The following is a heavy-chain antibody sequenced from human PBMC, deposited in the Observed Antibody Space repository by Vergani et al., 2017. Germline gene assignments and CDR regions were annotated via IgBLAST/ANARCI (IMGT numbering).Heavy chain of an antibody. CDR1: GGPLHSGEYY. D-gene: IGHD3-10*01. CDR3: ARQYREVYYYGSEDAGWFDP. CDR2: INHSGSI. Sequence: QVQLQASGPGLVKPSQTLSLTCPVSGGPLHSGEYYWTWTRQPPGKGVEWIGEINHSGSIQYNPSLKSRVTISVDTSKNQFSLRLNSVTAADTAVYYCARQYREVYYYGSEDAGWFDPWGQGTLVTVSS. J-gene: IGHJ5*02. V-gene: IGHV4-30-4*08.